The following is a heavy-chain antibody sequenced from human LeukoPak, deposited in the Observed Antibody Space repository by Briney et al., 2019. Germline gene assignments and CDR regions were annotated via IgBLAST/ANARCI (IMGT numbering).Heavy chain of an antibody. Sequence: SETLSLTCAVYGGSFSGYYWSWIRQPPGKGLEWIGEINHSGSTDYNPSPKSRVTISVDTSKNQFSLKLSSVTAADTAVYYCARVGGSLLYYYYYGMDVWGQGTTVTVSS. V-gene: IGHV4-34*01. CDR1: GGSFSGYY. CDR2: INHSGST. D-gene: IGHD1-26*01. J-gene: IGHJ6*02. CDR3: ARVGGSLLYYYYYGMDV.